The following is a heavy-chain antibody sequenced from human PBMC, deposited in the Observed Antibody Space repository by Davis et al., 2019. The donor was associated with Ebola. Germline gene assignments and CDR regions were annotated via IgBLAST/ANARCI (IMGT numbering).Heavy chain of an antibody. D-gene: IGHD3-9*01. CDR1: GYILTGYY. Sequence: ASVKVSCKASGYILTGYYMHWVRQAPGQGLEWMGWISAYNGNTNYAQKLQGRVTMTTDTSTSTAYMELRSLRSDDTAVYYCARLRYFDWLSTDYWGQGTLVTVSS. V-gene: IGHV1-18*04. CDR2: ISAYNGNT. CDR3: ARLRYFDWLSTDY. J-gene: IGHJ4*02.